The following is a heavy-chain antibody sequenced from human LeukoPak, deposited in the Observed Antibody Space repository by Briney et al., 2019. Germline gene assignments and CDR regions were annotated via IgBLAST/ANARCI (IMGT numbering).Heavy chain of an antibody. J-gene: IGHJ4*02. CDR1: GFTFSSYA. CDR3: ARAFIAVAGQFDY. Sequence: GRSLRLPCAASGFTFSSYAMHRVRQAPGKGLEWVAVISYDGSNKYYADSVKGRFTISRDNSKNTLYLQMNSLRAEDTAVYYCARAFIAVAGQFDYWGQGTLVTVSS. CDR2: ISYDGSNK. D-gene: IGHD6-19*01. V-gene: IGHV3-30*04.